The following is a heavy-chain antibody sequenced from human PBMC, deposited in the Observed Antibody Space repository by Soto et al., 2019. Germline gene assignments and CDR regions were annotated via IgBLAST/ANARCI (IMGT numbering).Heavy chain of an antibody. Sequence: QVQLQESSPGLVKPSETLSLTCSVSGGSISGYYWSWIRQPPGKGLEWIGWIFYGGSTTYNPSLERSGTTSVDTSKNLFSLKLSSVTSADTAVYFCARGYYGPGFEPWGQGTLVTVSS. J-gene: IGHJ5*02. D-gene: IGHD3-10*01. CDR1: GGSISGYY. CDR2: IFYGGST. V-gene: IGHV4-59*01. CDR3: ARGYYGPGFEP.